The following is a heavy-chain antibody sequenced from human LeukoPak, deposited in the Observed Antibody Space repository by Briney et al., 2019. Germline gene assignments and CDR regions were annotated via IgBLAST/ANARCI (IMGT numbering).Heavy chain of an antibody. CDR2: ISSSSSYI. J-gene: IGHJ4*02. Sequence: PGGSLRLSCAASGFTFSSYSMNWVRQAPGKGLEWVSSISSSSSYIYYADSVKGRFTISRDNAKNSLYLQMNSLRAEDTAVYYCAKVSLRWWGYVDYWGQGTLVTVSS. CDR3: AKVSLRWWGYVDY. CDR1: GFTFSSYS. V-gene: IGHV3-21*01. D-gene: IGHD4-23*01.